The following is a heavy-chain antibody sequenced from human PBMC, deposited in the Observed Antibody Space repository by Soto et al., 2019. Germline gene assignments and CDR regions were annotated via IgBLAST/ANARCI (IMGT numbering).Heavy chain of an antibody. CDR2: ISGFNGNT. Sequence: ASVKVSCKASGYTFNFYGITWVRQAPGQGLEWMGWISGFNGNTNYAADLQGRVTMTTDTSTSTAYMELRGLRSDDTAVYYCARIGVSSGDESPDFDSWGHGTLVTSPQ. CDR1: GYTFNFYG. CDR3: ARIGVSSGDESPDFDS. V-gene: IGHV1-18*01. D-gene: IGHD2-21*01. J-gene: IGHJ4*01.